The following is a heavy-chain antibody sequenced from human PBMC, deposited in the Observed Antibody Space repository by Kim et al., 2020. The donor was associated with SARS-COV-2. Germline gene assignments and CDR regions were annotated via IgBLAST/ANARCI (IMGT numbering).Heavy chain of an antibody. CDR2: INPNSGGT. CDR1: GYTFTGYY. CDR3: AREPLDIHYGMDV. J-gene: IGHJ6*02. V-gene: IGHV1-2*02. D-gene: IGHD2-2*03. Sequence: ASVKVSCKASGYTFTGYYMHWVRQAPGQGLEWMGWINPNSGGTNYAQKFQGRVTMTRDTSISTAYMELSRLRSDDTAVYYCAREPLDIHYGMDVWGQGTTVPVSS.